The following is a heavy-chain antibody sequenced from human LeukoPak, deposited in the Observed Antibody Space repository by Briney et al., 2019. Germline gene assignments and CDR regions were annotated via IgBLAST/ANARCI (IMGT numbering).Heavy chain of an antibody. CDR2: INPNSGGT. CDR1: GYTFSDYY. V-gene: IGHV1-2*02. Sequence: GASVKVSCKASGYTFSDYYIHWVRQAPGQGLEWMGWINPNSGGTKSAQKFQGRVIMTRDTSISTAYMELRSLSSDDTAVYYCARGRQLHSGELFPFAEFFQPWGQGTLVTVFS. J-gene: IGHJ1*01. CDR3: ARGRQLHSGELFPFAEFFQP. D-gene: IGHD3-16*01.